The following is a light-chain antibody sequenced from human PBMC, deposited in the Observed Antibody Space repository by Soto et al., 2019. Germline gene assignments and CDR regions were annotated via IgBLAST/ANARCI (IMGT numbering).Light chain of an antibody. V-gene: IGKV2-28*01. CDR1: QNLLHSNGYNY. J-gene: IGKJ1*01. CDR3: MQVLQTPPT. Sequence: DIVMTQSPLSLPVTPGEPASISCRSSQNLLHSNGYNYLDWYMQKPGQSPQLLIYLGSNRASGVPDRFSGSGSGTDFTLKISRVEAEDAGVYYCMQVLQTPPTFGQGTKVEIK. CDR2: LGS.